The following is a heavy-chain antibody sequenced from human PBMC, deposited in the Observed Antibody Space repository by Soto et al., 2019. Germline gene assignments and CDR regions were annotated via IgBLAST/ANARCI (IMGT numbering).Heavy chain of an antibody. CDR2: ISGSGGST. Sequence: GGSLRLSCAASGFTFSSYAMSWVRQAPGKGLEWVSAISGSGGSTYYADSVKGRFTIPRDNSKNTLYLQMNSLRAEDTAVYYCAKDGSRELLPCYFDYWGQGTLVTVSS. CDR1: GFTFSSYA. D-gene: IGHD1-7*01. V-gene: IGHV3-23*01. CDR3: AKDGSRELLPCYFDY. J-gene: IGHJ4*02.